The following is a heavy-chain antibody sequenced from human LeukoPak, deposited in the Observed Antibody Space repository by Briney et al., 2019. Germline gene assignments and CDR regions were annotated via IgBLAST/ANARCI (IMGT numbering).Heavy chain of an antibody. CDR2: ICSSGSTT. CDR1: GFTFSDFY. D-gene: IGHD4-17*01. J-gene: IGHJ4*02. Sequence: GGSLRLSCAVSGFTFSDFYMRWICEAPGEGQGWVSYICSSGSTTYYADSVRGRFTISRDNAKNSPYLQMNSLRAEDTPVYYCATARGGGVTTTYWGQGTLVTVSS. CDR3: ATARGGGVTTTY. V-gene: IGHV3-11*01.